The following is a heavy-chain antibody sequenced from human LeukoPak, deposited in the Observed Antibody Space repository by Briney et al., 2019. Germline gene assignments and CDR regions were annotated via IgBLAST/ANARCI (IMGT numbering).Heavy chain of an antibody. CDR1: CVSLSGYY. CDR3: ASGRELPSLDPTGDY. J-gene: IGHJ4*02. CDR2: INHRGST. D-gene: IGHD1-26*01. Sequence: SETLSLTCAVYCVSLSGYYWSWIRQPPGKGLEWIGEINHRGSTNYNPSLKSRVTISVDTSKNQFSLKLSSVTAADTAVYYCASGRELPSLDPTGDYWGQGTLVTVSS. V-gene: IGHV4-34*01.